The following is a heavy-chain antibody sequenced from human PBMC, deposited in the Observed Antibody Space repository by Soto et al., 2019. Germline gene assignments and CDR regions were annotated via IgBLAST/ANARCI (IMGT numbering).Heavy chain of an antibody. J-gene: IGHJ5*02. CDR3: AIQLLWFGANWFDP. CDR1: GGSFSGYY. D-gene: IGHD3-10*01. V-gene: IGHV4-34*01. Sequence: PSETLSLTCAVYGGSFSGYYWSWIRQPPGKGLEWIGEINHSGSTNYNPSLKSRVTISVDTSKNQFSLKLSSVTAADTAVYYCAIQLLWFGANWFDPWGQGTLVTVSS. CDR2: INHSGST.